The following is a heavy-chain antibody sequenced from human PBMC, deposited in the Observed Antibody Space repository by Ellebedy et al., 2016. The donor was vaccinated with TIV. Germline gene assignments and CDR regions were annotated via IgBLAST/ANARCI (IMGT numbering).Heavy chain of an antibody. CDR1: GFTFSSSA. CDR3: AKRLGRDSYSTLDS. V-gene: IGHV3-23*01. Sequence: PGGSLRLSCAASGFTFSSSAMSWVRQAPGKGLEWVSAFSHSGGLTYYADSVKGRFTISRTTSKNTLYLQMNSLRAEDTAVYYCAKRLGRDSYSTLDSWGQGTLVTVSS. J-gene: IGHJ4*02. CDR2: FSHSGGLT. D-gene: IGHD2-21*02.